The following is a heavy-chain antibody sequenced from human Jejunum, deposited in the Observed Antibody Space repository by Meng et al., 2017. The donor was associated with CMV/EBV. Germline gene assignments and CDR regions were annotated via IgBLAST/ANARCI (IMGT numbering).Heavy chain of an antibody. J-gene: IGHJ4*02. Sequence: TFSGSAVHWVRQASGKGLEWVGRIRGRAHSFATAYAASVKGRFTISRDDSKNTAYLQMNSLKTEDTAVYYCTRADSNNYGSLCDYWGQGMRVTVSS. V-gene: IGHV3-73*01. CDR1: TFSGSA. D-gene: IGHD4-11*01. CDR3: TRADSNNYGSLCDY. CDR2: IRGRAHSFAT.